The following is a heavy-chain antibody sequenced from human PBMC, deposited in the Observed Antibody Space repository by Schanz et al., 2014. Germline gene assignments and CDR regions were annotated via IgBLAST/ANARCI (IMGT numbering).Heavy chain of an antibody. CDR2: ISSASSTI. CDR3: ARAGYDADNWFDP. J-gene: IGHJ5*02. D-gene: IGHD2-2*01. V-gene: IGHV3-48*01. Sequence: EVQLVESGGGLVQPGGSPRLSCSASGFTFSIYAMHWVRQAPGKGLEWVSYISSASSTINYADSVKGRFTISRDNAKNSLFLQMNSLRAEDTAVYYCARAGYDADNWFDPWGQGTLVTVSS. CDR1: GFTFSIYA.